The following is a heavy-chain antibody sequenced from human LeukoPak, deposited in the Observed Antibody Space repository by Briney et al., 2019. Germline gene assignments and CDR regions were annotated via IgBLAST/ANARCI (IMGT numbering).Heavy chain of an antibody. Sequence: GGSLRLSCAASGFTVSSTYMSWVRQAPGKGLEWVAVISYDGSNKYYADSVKGRFTISRDNSKNTLYLQMNSLRAEDTAVYYCAKPYRTYYFDYWGQGTLVTVSS. CDR3: AKPYRTYYFDY. CDR2: ISYDGSNK. J-gene: IGHJ4*02. D-gene: IGHD1-1*01. V-gene: IGHV3-30*18. CDR1: GFTVSSTY.